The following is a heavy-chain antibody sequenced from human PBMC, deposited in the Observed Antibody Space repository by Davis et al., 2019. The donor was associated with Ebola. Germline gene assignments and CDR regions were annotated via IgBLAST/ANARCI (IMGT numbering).Heavy chain of an antibody. V-gene: IGHV3-73*01. J-gene: IGHJ6*04. CDR1: GFTFSVSA. Sequence: GESLKISCAASGFTFSVSAIHWVRQASGKGLEWVGRIRTKTNNYATAYAAAVTGRFTISRDDSKNTAYLQMSSLNTEDTAVYYWTRLDYSMGVWGKGTTVTVSS. CDR2: IRTKTNNYAT. CDR3: TRLDYSMGV.